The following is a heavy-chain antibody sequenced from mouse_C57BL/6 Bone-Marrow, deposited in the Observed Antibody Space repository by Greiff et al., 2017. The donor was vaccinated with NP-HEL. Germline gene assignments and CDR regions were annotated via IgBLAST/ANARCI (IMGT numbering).Heavy chain of an antibody. V-gene: IGHV1-76*01. CDR1: GYTFTDYY. D-gene: IGHD3-2*02. CDR2: IYPGSGNT. CDR3: ARGKTAQAFAY. Sequence: VQLQQSGAELVRPGASVKLSCKASGYTFTDYYINWVKQRPGQGLEWIARIYPGSGNTYYNEKFKGKATLTAEKSSSTAYMQLSSLTSEDSAVYFCARGKTAQAFAYWGQGTLVTVSA. J-gene: IGHJ3*01.